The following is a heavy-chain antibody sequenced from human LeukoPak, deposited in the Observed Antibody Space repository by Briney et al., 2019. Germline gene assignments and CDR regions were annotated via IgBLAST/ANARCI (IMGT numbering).Heavy chain of an antibody. Sequence: GSLRLSCAASGFTVSSNYMSWVRQAPGKGLKWVSVIYSGGSTYYADSVKGRFTISRDNSKNTLYLQMNSLRAEDTAVYYCAREGEYSSSWYRNYYYMDVWGKGTTVTVSS. D-gene: IGHD6-13*01. V-gene: IGHV3-53*01. CDR3: AREGEYSSSWYRNYYYMDV. CDR1: GFTVSSNY. CDR2: IYSGGST. J-gene: IGHJ6*03.